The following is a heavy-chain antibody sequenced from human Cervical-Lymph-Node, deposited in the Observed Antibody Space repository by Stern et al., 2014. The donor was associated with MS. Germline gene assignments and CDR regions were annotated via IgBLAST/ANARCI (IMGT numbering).Heavy chain of an antibody. Sequence: QVQLQESGPGLVKPSQTLSLTCTVSGGSISSGGYYWSWIRQHPGKGLEWIGYIYYSGSTYYHPSLTSRFTIPVYPSKNQFSLKLLSVTAADTAVYYCARVSYDCWSCYYPFDYWGQGTLVTVSS. D-gene: IGHD3-3*01. CDR3: ARVSYDCWSCYYPFDY. CDR2: IYYSGST. J-gene: IGHJ4*02. V-gene: IGHV4-31*03. CDR1: GGSISSGGYY.